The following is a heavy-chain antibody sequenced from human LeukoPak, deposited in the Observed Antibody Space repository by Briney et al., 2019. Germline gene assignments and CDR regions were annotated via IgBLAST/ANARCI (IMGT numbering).Heavy chain of an antibody. CDR2: VNADESRA. D-gene: IGHD1-14*01. CDR3: GSGITEEDSVAIEH. J-gene: IGHJ1*01. CDR1: GFTFSRLW. Sequence: GGSLRLSCAASGFTFSRLWMYWVRQAPGKGLVWVSRVNADESRAIIADSVKGRFTISRDNARDTVYLQMNSLSVEDTDVYFCGSGITEEDSVAIEHWGQGTLVTVSS. V-gene: IGHV3-74*01.